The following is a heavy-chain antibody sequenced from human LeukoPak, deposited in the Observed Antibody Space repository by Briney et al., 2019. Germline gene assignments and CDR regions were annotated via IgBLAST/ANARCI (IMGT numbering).Heavy chain of an antibody. J-gene: IGHJ4*02. Sequence: TSETLSLTCTVSGASISSHYWSWLRQPPGKGPEWIGYVIDSVRTKDNPSLQSRLTLSADTSKNEFSLRLSSVTAADTAVYYCATIKHGQIFGYFDFWGQGIKVTVSS. V-gene: IGHV4-59*11. D-gene: IGHD3-16*01. CDR1: GASISSHY. CDR2: VIDSVRT. CDR3: ATIKHGQIFGYFDF.